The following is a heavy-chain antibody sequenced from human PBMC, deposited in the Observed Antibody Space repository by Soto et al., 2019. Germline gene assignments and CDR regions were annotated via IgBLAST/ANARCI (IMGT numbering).Heavy chain of an antibody. Sequence: GGSLRLSCAASGFTFSSYSMNWVRQAPGKGLEWVSYISSSSSTIYYADSVKGRFTISRDNAKNSLYLQMNSLRAEDTAVYYCARSGDYGDYYYYMDVWGKGTTVTVSS. D-gene: IGHD4-17*01. CDR3: ARSGDYGDYYYYMDV. CDR2: ISSSSSTI. J-gene: IGHJ6*03. V-gene: IGHV3-48*01. CDR1: GFTFSSYS.